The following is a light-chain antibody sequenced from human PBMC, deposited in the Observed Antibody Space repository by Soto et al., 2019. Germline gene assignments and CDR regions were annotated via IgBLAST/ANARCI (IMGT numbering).Light chain of an antibody. V-gene: IGKV1-39*01. Sequence: DIQMTQSPSTLSASVVDRVTITCRASQSISSYLNWYQQKPGKAPKLLIYAASSLQSGVPSRFSGSGSGTDFTLTIRSLQPEDFATYYCQQSYSTLSITFGQGTRREIK. CDR3: QQSYSTLSIT. J-gene: IGKJ5*01. CDR2: AAS. CDR1: QSISSY.